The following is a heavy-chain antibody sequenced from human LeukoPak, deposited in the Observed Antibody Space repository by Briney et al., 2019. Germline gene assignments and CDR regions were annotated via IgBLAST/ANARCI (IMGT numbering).Heavy chain of an antibody. D-gene: IGHD1-26*01. J-gene: IGHJ4*02. CDR2: MYYSGST. CDR1: GRSFSTYY. V-gene: IGHV4-59*01. Sequence: SETLSLTCTVSGRSFSTYYWSWIRQPPGKGLEWIGYMYYSGSTKYNPSLKSRVTISVDTSKSQFSLKLTSVTAADTAVYYCARHIGSYGRFDYWGQGTLVTVSS. CDR3: ARHIGSYGRFDY.